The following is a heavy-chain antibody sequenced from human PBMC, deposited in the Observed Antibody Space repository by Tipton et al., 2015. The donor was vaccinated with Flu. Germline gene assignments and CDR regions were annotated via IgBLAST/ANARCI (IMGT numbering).Heavy chain of an antibody. CDR3: ARGRAVAGFRGFDY. Sequence: TLSLTCTVSGGSISSGSYYWSWIRQPAGKGLEWIGRIYTSGGTNYNPSLKSRVTISVDTSKNQFSLKLSSVTAADTAVYYCARGRAVAGFRGFDYWGQGTLVTVSS. J-gene: IGHJ4*02. CDR2: IYTSGGT. V-gene: IGHV4-61*02. CDR1: GGSISSGSYY. D-gene: IGHD6-19*01.